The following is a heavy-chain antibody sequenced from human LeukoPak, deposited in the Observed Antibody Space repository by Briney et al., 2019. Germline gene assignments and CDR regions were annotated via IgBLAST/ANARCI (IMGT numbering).Heavy chain of an antibody. CDR2: IYSDNT. V-gene: IGHV3-53*01. J-gene: IGHJ6*03. CDR3: ARDKIRGIMDV. CDR1: GFTVSSNS. D-gene: IGHD1-26*01. Sequence: GGSLRLSCTVSGFTVSSNSMSWVRQAPGKGLEWVSFIYSDNTHYSDSVKGRFTISRDNAKNSLYLQMNSLRAEDTAVYYCARDKIRGIMDVWGKGTTVTISS.